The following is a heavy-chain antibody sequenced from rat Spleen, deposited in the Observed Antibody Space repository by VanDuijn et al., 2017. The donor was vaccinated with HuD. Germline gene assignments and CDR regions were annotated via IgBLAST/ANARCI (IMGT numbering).Heavy chain of an antibody. CDR1: GLTFSDYY. CDR2: ISYDGGTT. V-gene: IGHV5-20*01. CDR3: ARQGSNNYGWFAY. D-gene: IGHD1-10*01. J-gene: IGHJ3*01. Sequence: EVRLVESGGGLVQPGRSLKLSCAASGLTFSDYYMAWVRQAPTKGLEWVATISYDGGTTYYPDSVKGRFTISRNNAKSSLYLQMDSLRSEDTATYYCARQGSNNYGWFAYWGQGTLVTVSS.